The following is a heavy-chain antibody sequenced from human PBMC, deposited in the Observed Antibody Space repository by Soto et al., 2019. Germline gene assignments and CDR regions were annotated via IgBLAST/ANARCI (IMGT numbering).Heavy chain of an antibody. CDR2: IIPIFGTA. CDR3: ARDKCSSTSCYRYYYGMDV. V-gene: IGHV1-69*06. J-gene: IGHJ6*02. D-gene: IGHD2-2*01. Sequence: ASVKVSCKVSGYTLTELSMHWVRQAPGQGLEWMGEIIPIFGTANYEQKFQGRVTITADKPTSTAYMELSSLRSEDTAVYYCARDKCSSTSCYRYYYGMDVWGQGTTVTVSS. CDR1: GYTLTELS.